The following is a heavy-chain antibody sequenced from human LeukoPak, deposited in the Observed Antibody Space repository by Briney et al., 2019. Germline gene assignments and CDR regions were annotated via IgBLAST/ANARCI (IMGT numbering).Heavy chain of an antibody. J-gene: IGHJ6*02. CDR2: IHTNTGNP. V-gene: IGHV7-4-1*01. CDR3: ARTTLWFGELYYYGMDV. Sequence: ASVKVSCKASGYTFTTYAINWVRQAPGQGLEWMGWIHTNTGNPTYAQGFRGRFVFSLDTSVSTAHLQICSLKAEDSAVYYCARTTLWFGELYYYGMDVWGQGTTVTVSS. D-gene: IGHD3-10*01. CDR1: GYTFTTYA.